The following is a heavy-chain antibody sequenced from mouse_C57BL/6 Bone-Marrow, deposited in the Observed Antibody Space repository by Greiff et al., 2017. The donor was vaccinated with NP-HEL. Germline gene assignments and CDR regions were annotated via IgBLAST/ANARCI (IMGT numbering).Heavy chain of an antibody. CDR2: IDPPDSYT. CDR1: GYTFTSYW. CDR3: ARGDY. J-gene: IGHJ2*01. V-gene: IGHV1-50*01. Sequence: VQLQQPGAELVKPGASVKLSCKASGYTFTSYWMQWVKQRPGQGLEWIGEIDPPDSYTNYNQKFKGKATLTVDTSSSTAYMQLSSLTSEDAAVYYCARGDYWGQGTTLTVSS.